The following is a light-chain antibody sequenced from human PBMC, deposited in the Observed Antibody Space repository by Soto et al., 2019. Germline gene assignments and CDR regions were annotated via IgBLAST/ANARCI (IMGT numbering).Light chain of an antibody. J-gene: IGKJ5*01. Sequence: IQMTQSPSSLSASVGDRVPXXCRASQTINKNLNWYQQKPGQAPNLXIYSASDFQSGGPSRFSGSGAGTEFTLTISGLQPEDFATYSCQQSFSTTYTFGQGTRLEIK. CDR2: SAS. CDR3: QQSFSTTYT. V-gene: IGKV1-39*01. CDR1: QTINKN.